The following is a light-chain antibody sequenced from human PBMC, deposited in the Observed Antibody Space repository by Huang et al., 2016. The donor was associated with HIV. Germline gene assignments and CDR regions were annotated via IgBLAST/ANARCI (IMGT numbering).Light chain of an antibody. J-gene: IGKJ3*01. CDR1: PYIANY. Sequence: DIQMTPSPSSLSASVGDRVTITCQASPYIANYLNWYQHKPGKAHKLLLYDASNLDTGVPSGCSVGGSGTGVTFTISSLQPEDFATYYCQQWEDVPFSFGPGTKEDI. CDR3: QQWEDVPFS. CDR2: DAS. V-gene: IGKV1-33*01.